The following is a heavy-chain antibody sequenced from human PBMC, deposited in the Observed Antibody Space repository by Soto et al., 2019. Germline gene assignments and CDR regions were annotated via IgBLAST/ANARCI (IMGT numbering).Heavy chain of an antibody. Sequence: GGSLRLSCAASGFTFSSYAMNWVRQAPGKGLEWVSTISGSGVSTYYAESVKGRFTISRDNSKNTLYLPMNSLRAEDTAVYYCATDRQRRYLDYRDKATLITASS. CDR2: ISGSGVST. J-gene: IGHJ4*02. V-gene: IGHV3-23*01. CDR1: GFTFSSYA. D-gene: IGHD2-2*02. CDR3: ATDRQRRYLDY.